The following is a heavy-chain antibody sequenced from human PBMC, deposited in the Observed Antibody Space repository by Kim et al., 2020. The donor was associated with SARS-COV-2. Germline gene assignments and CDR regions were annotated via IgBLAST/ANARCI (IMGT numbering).Heavy chain of an antibody. CDR3: ARARNVYTVSRGFFGD. Sequence: GGSLRLSCAASGFTFSDYSMNWVRQAPGKGLEWVSYIRGDACNQHYADSVQGRFTISRDNAKNSLYLQMNSLRAEDTAVYYCARARNVYTVSRGFFGDWGQGTLVTVSS. CDR1: GFTFSDYS. D-gene: IGHD3-16*01. V-gene: IGHV3-48*04. J-gene: IGHJ4*02. CDR2: IRGDACNQ.